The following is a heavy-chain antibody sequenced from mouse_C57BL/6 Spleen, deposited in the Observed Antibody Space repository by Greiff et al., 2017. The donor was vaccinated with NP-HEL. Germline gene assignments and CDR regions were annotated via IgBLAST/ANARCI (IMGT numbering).Heavy chain of an antibody. D-gene: IGHD2-3*01. CDR2: INPYNGGT. CDR3: ATMMVTSLFDY. Sequence: EVKLQESGPVLVKPGASVKMSCKASGYTFTDYYMNWVKQSHGKSLEWIGVINPYNGGTSYNQKFKGKATLTVDKSSSTAYMELNSLTSEDSAVYYCATMMVTSLFDYWGQGTTLTVSS. CDR1: GYTFTDYY. J-gene: IGHJ2*01. V-gene: IGHV1-19*01.